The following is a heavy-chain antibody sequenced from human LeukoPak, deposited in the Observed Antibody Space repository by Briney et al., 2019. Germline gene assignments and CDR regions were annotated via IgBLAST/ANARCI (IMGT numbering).Heavy chain of an antibody. CDR1: GFTFSTYG. D-gene: IGHD6-6*01. Sequence: PGGSLRLSCAASGFTFSTYGMSWVRQAPGKGLEWVSAISDSGDNTYYADSVKGRFTISRDNSKSTLYLQMNSLRAEDTAVYYCAKRPPSSDAEYFQHWGQGTLVTVSS. CDR3: AKRPPSSDAEYFQH. V-gene: IGHV3-23*01. CDR2: ISDSGDNT. J-gene: IGHJ1*01.